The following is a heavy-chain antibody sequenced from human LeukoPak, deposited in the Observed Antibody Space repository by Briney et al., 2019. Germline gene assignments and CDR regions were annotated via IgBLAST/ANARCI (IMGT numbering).Heavy chain of an antibody. CDR1: GGSFSGYY. CDR3: ARGRTYYDYVWGSYRPHGAFDI. CDR2: INHSGST. J-gene: IGHJ3*02. D-gene: IGHD3-16*02. V-gene: IGHV4-34*01. Sequence: SETLSLTCAVYGGSFSGYYWSWIRQPPGKGLEWIGEINHSGSTNYNPSLKSRVTISVDTSKNQFSLKLSSVTAADTAVYYCARGRTYYDYVWGSYRPHGAFDIWGQGTMVTVSS.